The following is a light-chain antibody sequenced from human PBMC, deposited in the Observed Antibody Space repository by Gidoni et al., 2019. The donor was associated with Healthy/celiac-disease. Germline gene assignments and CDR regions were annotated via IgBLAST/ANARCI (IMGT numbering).Light chain of an antibody. CDR2: SNN. Sequence: QSVLTQPPSASGTPGQRVTISCSGSSSNIGSNTVNWYQQLPGTAPKLLIYSNNQRHSGVPDRFSGPKSGTSASLAISGLQSEDEADYYCAAWDDSLNGPVFGGGTKLTVL. V-gene: IGLV1-44*01. J-gene: IGLJ3*02. CDR3: AAWDDSLNGPV. CDR1: SSNIGSNT.